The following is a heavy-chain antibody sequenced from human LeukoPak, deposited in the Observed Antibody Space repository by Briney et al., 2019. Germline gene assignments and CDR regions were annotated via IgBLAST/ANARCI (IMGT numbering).Heavy chain of an antibody. CDR3: ASGWQPAAIYGYYYYGMDV. Sequence: KVSXKAXGGTFSSYAISWVRQAPGQGLEWMGRIIPILGIANYAQKFQGRVTITADKSTSTAYMELSSLRSEDTAVYYCASGWQPAAIYGYYYYGMDVWGQGTTVTVSS. CDR2: IIPILGIA. D-gene: IGHD2-2*01. CDR1: GGTFSSYA. J-gene: IGHJ6*02. V-gene: IGHV1-69*04.